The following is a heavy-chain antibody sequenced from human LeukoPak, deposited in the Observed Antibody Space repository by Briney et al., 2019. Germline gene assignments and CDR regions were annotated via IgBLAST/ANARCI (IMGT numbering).Heavy chain of an antibody. CDR2: IYYSGST. V-gene: IGHV4-39*02. D-gene: IGHD1-26*01. J-gene: IGHJ4*02. Sequence: PSETLSLTCTVSGGSISSSSYFWGWIRQPPGKGLEWIGSIYYSGSTYYNPSLKSRVTISVDTSKNQFSLKLSSVTAADTAVYYCARDGRFPPEVLPRYFDYWGQGTLVTVSS. CDR3: ARDGRFPPEVLPRYFDY. CDR1: GGSISSSSYF.